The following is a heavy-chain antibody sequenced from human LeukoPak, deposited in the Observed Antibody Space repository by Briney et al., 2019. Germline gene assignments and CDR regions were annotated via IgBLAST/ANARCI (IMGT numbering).Heavy chain of an antibody. CDR1: GGSFSGYY. Sequence: SETLSLTCAVYGGSFSGYYWSLIRQPPGKGLEWIGEINHSGSTNYNPSLKSRATISVDTSKNQFSLKLSSVTAADTAVYYCARGRAVADLDYWGQGTLVTVSS. V-gene: IGHV4-34*01. CDR3: ARGRAVADLDY. D-gene: IGHD6-19*01. CDR2: INHSGST. J-gene: IGHJ4*02.